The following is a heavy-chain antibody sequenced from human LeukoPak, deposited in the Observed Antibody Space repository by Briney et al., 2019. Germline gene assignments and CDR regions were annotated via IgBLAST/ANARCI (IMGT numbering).Heavy chain of an antibody. CDR1: GFPFSAYW. V-gene: IGHV3-7*01. J-gene: IGHJ4*02. CDR3: SRSLDY. Sequence: GGSLRLSCAASGFPFSAYWMDWVRQAPGKEMEWVANINQDGSVQYYAASVRGRFTISRDNAKNSLYLQMNILKAEDTAIYYCSRSLDYLGQGALVTV. CDR2: INQDGSVQ.